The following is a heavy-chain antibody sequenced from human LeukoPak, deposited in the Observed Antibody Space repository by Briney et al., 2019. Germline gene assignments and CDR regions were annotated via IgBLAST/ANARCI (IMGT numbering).Heavy chain of an antibody. V-gene: IGHV3-53*01. D-gene: IGHD3-9*01. J-gene: IGHJ3*02. CDR1: GFTVSTNF. Sequence: GGSLRLSCAASGFTVSTNFISWVRQAPGKGLEWVSVIYNSGSTYYADSVKGRFTISRDNSKNTLYLHMNSLRAEDTAVYYCARDPVGDILTGYHAFDIWGQGTMVTVSS. CDR2: IYNSGST. CDR3: ARDPVGDILTGYHAFDI.